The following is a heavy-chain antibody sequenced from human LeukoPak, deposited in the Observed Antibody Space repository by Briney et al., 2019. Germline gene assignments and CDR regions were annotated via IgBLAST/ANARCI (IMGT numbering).Heavy chain of an antibody. CDR3: ARYYGSGSYRFGNWFDP. Sequence: SETLSLTCTVSGGSISSYYWSWIRQPPGKGLEWIGEINHSGSTNYNPSLKSRVTISVDTSKNQFSLKLSSVTAADTAVYYCARYYGSGSYRFGNWFDPWGQGTLVTVSS. V-gene: IGHV4-34*01. D-gene: IGHD3-10*01. CDR1: GGSISSYY. CDR2: INHSGST. J-gene: IGHJ5*02.